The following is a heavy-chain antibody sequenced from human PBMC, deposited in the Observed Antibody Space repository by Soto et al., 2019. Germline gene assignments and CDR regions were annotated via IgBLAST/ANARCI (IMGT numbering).Heavy chain of an antibody. D-gene: IGHD3-3*02. CDR3: ARHSLALRKNNWFDP. Sequence: SETLSLTCTVSGDSIISSDFYWGWARQPPGKGLEWIGSIFYLGSSYYNPSLKSRVTMSVDTSKNQFSLRLRSVTAADTALYFCARHSLALRKNNWFDPWGQGIMVTVPS. V-gene: IGHV4-39*01. CDR2: IFYLGSS. CDR1: GDSIISSDFY. J-gene: IGHJ5*02.